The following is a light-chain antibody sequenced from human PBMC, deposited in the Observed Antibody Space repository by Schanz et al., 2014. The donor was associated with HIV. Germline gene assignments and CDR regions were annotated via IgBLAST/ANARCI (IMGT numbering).Light chain of an antibody. V-gene: IGLV2-14*03. J-gene: IGLJ2*01. CDR1: SGDVGSYNY. Sequence: QSALTQPASVSGSPGQSISISCTGTSGDVGSYNYVSWYQQHPGKAPKLIIYDVNRPSGVSNRFSGSKSGNTASLTISGLQAEDEADYYCSSLTTSDTVVFGGGTKLTVL. CDR3: SSLTTSDTVV. CDR2: DV.